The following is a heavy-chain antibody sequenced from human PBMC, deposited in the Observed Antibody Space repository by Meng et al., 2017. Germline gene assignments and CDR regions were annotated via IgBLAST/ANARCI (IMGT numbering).Heavy chain of an antibody. V-gene: IGHV1-2*06. CDR3: ARDEDISAAGKLFGDY. Sequence: SGGEGKKTGASVTDACNPFGYNFPNSYVPWLRRAPGQGLEWMGRINPKSGDTHYAQKFQARVTMSGVTSISTAYMEMCGLRSDDTAMYYCARDEDISAAGKLFGDYWGQGTLVTVSS. CDR2: INPKSGDT. J-gene: IGHJ4*02. CDR1: GYNFPNSY. D-gene: IGHD6-25*01.